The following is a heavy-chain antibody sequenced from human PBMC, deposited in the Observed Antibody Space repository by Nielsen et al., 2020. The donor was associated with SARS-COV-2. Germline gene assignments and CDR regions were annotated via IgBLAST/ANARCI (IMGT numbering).Heavy chain of an antibody. D-gene: IGHD2-2*03. CDR1: GFTFDDYA. J-gene: IGHJ3*02. V-gene: IGHV3-9*01. CDR2: ISWNSGSI. CDR3: AEGSWIESDAFDI. Sequence: SLKISCAASGFTFDDYAMHWVRQAPGKGLEWVSGISWNSGSIGYADSVKGRFTISRDNAKNSLYLQMNSLRAEDTALYYCAEGSWIESDAFDIWGQGTMVTVSS.